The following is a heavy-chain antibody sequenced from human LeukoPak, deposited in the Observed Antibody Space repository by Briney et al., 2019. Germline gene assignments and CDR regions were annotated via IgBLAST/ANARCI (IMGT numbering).Heavy chain of an antibody. J-gene: IGHJ4*02. CDR2: ISGSGGST. V-gene: IGHV3-23*01. CDR3: AKDLAGSGSYSFDY. CDR1: GFIFGDYA. D-gene: IGHD1-26*01. Sequence: QPGRSLRLSCTTSGFIFGDYAMNWVRQAPGRGLEWVSAISGSGGSTYYADSVKGRFTISRDNSKNTLYLQMNSLRAEDTAVYYCAKDLAGSGSYSFDYWGQGTLVTVSS.